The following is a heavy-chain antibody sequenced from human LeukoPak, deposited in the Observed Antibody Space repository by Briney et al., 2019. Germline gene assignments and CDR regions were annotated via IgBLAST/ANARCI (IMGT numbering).Heavy chain of an antibody. CDR3: ARKEGRGYDSSGYYYV. V-gene: IGHV1-46*01. J-gene: IGHJ4*02. Sequence: ASVKVSCKASGYTFTSYYMHWVRQAPGQGLEWMGIINPSGGSTSYAQKFQGRVTMIRDMSTSTVYMELSSLRSEDTAVYYCARKEGRGYDSSGYYYVWGQGTLVTVSS. CDR1: GYTFTSYY. D-gene: IGHD3-22*01. CDR2: INPSGGST.